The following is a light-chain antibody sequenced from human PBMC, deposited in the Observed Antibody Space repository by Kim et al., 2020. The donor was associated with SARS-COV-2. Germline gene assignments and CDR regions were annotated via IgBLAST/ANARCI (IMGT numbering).Light chain of an antibody. Sequence: EIVLTQSPGTLSLSPGERVTLSCRASQTVSSSFLAWYQQKPGQAPRLLIYGASGRATGIPDRFSGSGSGTDFTLTISRLEPEDFAVYYCQQYGTSPFTFGQGTRLEI. CDR2: GAS. V-gene: IGKV3-20*01. CDR1: QTVSSSF. CDR3: QQYGTSPFT. J-gene: IGKJ5*01.